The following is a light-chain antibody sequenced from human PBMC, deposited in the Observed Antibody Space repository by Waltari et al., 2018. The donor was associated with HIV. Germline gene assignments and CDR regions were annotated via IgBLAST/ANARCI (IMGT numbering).Light chain of an antibody. CDR2: GNN. Sequence: QSVLTQPPSVSGAPGQRVTVPCPASPSNLGAGHDVHRYQKLPRTAPKLFINGNNNRPSGVPDRFSVSKSGASASLAITGLQGEDEGDYYCQTYDTDLKTYVFGSGTKVTVL. J-gene: IGLJ1*01. CDR3: QTYDTDLKTYV. CDR1: PSNLGAGHD. V-gene: IGLV1-40*03.